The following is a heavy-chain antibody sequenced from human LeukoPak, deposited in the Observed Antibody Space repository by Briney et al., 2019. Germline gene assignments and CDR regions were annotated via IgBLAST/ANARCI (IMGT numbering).Heavy chain of an antibody. V-gene: IGHV3-7*01. CDR1: GFTFSSYW. D-gene: IGHD4-17*01. CDR3: ARGDFNDNGDYVDAFDI. Sequence: GGSLRLSCAASGFTFSSYWMSWVRQAPGQGLEWVANIKPDGSEQFYVDSVKGRLTISRDNAKNSLFLQMNSLRAEDTAFYYCARGDFNDNGDYVDAFDIWGQGTMVTVSS. CDR2: IKPDGSEQ. J-gene: IGHJ3*02.